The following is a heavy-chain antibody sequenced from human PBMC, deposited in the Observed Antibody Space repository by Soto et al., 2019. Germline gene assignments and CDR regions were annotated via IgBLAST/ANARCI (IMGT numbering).Heavy chain of an antibody. V-gene: IGHV4-30-2*01. CDR3: ARGDAGYYGMDV. CDR1: GGSISSGGYF. J-gene: IGHJ6*02. CDR2: SFHSGTT. Sequence: TLSLTCAVSGGSISSGGYFWNWVRQPPGKGLEWIGYSFHSGTTSYNPPLKSRVIISVDRSKNQFSLKLSSVTTADTAVYYCARGDAGYYGMDVWGQGTTVTVSS.